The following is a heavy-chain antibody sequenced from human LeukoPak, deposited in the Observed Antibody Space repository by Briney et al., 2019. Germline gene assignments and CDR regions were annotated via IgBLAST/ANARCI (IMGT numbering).Heavy chain of an antibody. D-gene: IGHD3-22*01. CDR3: ARDFFPASSMIVVALHY. CDR1: GYTFTSYG. V-gene: IGHV1-18*01. Sequence: ASVKVSCKASGYTFTSYGISWVRQAPGQGLEWMGWISAYNGNTNYAQKLQGRVTMTTDTSTSTAYMELRSLRSDDTAVYYCARDFFPASSMIVVALHYWGQGTLVTVSS. CDR2: ISAYNGNT. J-gene: IGHJ4*02.